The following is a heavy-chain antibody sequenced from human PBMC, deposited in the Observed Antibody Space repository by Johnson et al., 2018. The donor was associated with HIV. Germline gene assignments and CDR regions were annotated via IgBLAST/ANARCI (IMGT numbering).Heavy chain of an antibody. CDR1: GFKFSDFY. CDR2: MSSSGTTI. D-gene: IGHD3-3*01. V-gene: IGHV3-11*04. CDR3: ARTTLRFLDRGDDAFDI. Sequence: QVQLVESGGGLVKPGGSLRLSCAVSGFKFSDFYMTWIRQAPGKGLEWISYMSSSGTTIYHAESVKGRFTISRDIARNSLYLQMNSLRAEDTAVYYCARTTLRFLDRGDDAFDIWGQGTMVTVSS. J-gene: IGHJ3*02.